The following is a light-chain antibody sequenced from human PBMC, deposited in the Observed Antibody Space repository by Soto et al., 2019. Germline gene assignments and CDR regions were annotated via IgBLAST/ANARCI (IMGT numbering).Light chain of an antibody. V-gene: IGKV3-20*01. CDR3: QQYGSSYWT. CDR1: QSDSSSY. CDR2: GAS. J-gene: IGKJ1*01. Sequence: LLTKSPSTLPWTPGDRTTLSCRARQSDSSSYWAWYQQKPGQAARLLIYGASTWATGIPARFIGSGSGTAFSPTISSLQHEDFVVYYCQQYGSSYWTFGQGTNVDIK.